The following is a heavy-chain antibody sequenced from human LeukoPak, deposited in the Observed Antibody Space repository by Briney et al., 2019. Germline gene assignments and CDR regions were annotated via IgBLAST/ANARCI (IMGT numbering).Heavy chain of an antibody. CDR2: INWNGAST. CDR1: EFSFDDLG. J-gene: IGHJ6*03. Sequence: GGSLRLSCAASEFSFDDLGMTWVRQVPGKGLEWVAGINWNGASTGYADSVRGRFTISRDNAKNSLYLQMNSLRAEDTALYYCARAVCPTIKFCDSSYFMDVWGKGTTVNV. V-gene: IGHV3-20*04. D-gene: IGHD6-6*01. CDR3: ARAVCPTIKFCDSSYFMDV.